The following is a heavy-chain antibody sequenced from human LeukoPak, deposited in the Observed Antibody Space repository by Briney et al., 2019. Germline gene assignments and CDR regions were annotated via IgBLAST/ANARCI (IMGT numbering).Heavy chain of an antibody. CDR1: GFAFNTYW. V-gene: IGHV3-74*01. CDR3: ARDSSHYLGSSDY. Sequence: PGGSLRLSCAASGFAFNTYWMHWVRQAPGTGLVWVSRINGDGSSTSYADFVKGRFTISRDNAKNTLNLQMNSLRAEDTAIYYCARDSSHYLGSSDYWGQGTLVTVSS. J-gene: IGHJ4*02. CDR2: INGDGSST. D-gene: IGHD6-6*01.